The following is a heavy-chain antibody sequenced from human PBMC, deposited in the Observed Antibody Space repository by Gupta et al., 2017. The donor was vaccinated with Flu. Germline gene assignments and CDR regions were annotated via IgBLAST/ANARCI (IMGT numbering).Heavy chain of an antibody. D-gene: IGHD4-23*01. CDR1: GGSISSGGYY. CDR3: ARDAPYGGNSWYFDS. CDR2: IHDSGST. Sequence: QVQLQESGPGLVKPSQTLSLTCTVSGGSISSGGYYWSWIRQHPGKGLEWIGYIHDSGSTDYNPSLKSRLTISVDTSKNQFSLKLSSVTAADTAVYYCARDAPYGGNSWYFDSWGQGTLVTVSS. V-gene: IGHV4-31*03. J-gene: IGHJ4*02.